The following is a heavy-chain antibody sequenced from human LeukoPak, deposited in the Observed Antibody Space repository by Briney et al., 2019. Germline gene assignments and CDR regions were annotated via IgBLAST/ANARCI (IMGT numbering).Heavy chain of an antibody. J-gene: IGHJ4*02. Sequence: PGGSLRLSCVASGFSVSSNYMNWVRQAPGKGLEWVSVIYSGGSTYYADSVKGRFTISRDNSKNTLYLQMNSLRAEDTAVYYCARFFRDSSGYYYFDYWGQGTLVTVSS. CDR2: IYSGGST. V-gene: IGHV3-53*01. CDR1: GFSVSSNY. D-gene: IGHD3-22*01. CDR3: ARFFRDSSGYYYFDY.